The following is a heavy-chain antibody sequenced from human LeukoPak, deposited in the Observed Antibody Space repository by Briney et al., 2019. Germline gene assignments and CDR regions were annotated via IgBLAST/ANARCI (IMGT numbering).Heavy chain of an antibody. D-gene: IGHD1-26*01. J-gene: IGHJ4*02. CDR2: ISGYNGNT. Sequence: ASVKVSCKASGYTFSSYGISWVRQAPGQGLEWMGWISGYNGNTNYAQKLQGRVTLTTDTSTTTAYMELRSLRSDDTAVYYCARRSGSYYGYDYWGQGTLVTVS. V-gene: IGHV1-18*01. CDR1: GYTFSSYG. CDR3: ARRSGSYYGYDY.